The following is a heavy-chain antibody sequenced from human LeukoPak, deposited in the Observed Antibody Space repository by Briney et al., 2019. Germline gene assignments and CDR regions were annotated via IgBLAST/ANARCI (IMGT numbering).Heavy chain of an antibody. V-gene: IGHV4-4*07. CDR2: IYTSGST. CDR3: ARGYSSGWHGFGHFDY. D-gene: IGHD6-19*01. J-gene: IGHJ4*02. CDR1: GGSISSYY. Sequence: SETLSLTCTVSGGSISSYYWSWIRQPAGKGLEWIGRIYTSGSTNYNPSLKSRVTMSVDTSKNQFSLKLSSVTAADTAVYYCARGYSSGWHGFGHFDYWGQGTLVTVSS.